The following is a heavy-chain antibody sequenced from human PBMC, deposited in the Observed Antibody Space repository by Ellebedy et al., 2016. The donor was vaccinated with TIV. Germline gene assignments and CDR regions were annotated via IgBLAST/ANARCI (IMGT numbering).Heavy chain of an antibody. CDR3: ARARSSGWLHTPDY. V-gene: IGHV1-46*04. J-gene: IGHJ4*02. CDR2: INPSVGST. CDR1: GYTFTSYF. D-gene: IGHD6-19*01. Sequence: AASVKVSCKASGYTFTSYFMHWVRQAPGQGLVWMGIINPSVGSTTYAQKLQGRVTMTRDTSTSTVYMELSSLRSEDTAVYYCARARSSGWLHTPDYWGQGTLVTVSS.